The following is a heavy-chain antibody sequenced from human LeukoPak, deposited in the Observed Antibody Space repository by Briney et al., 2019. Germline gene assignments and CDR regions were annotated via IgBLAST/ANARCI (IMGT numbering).Heavy chain of an antibody. Sequence: SETLSLTCAVYSGSFSGYYWSWIRQPPGKGLEWIGEINHSGSTNYNPSLKSRVTMSVDTSKNQFSLKLSSVTAADTAVYYCARENWNARYYFDYWGQGTLVTVSS. V-gene: IGHV4-34*01. J-gene: IGHJ4*02. CDR1: SGSFSGYY. CDR3: ARENWNARYYFDY. D-gene: IGHD1-1*01. CDR2: INHSGST.